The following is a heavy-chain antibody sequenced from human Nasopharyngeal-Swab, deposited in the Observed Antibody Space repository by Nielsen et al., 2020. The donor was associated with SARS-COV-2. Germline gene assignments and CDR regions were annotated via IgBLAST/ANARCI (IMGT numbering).Heavy chain of an antibody. CDR2: VSTSGTYI. J-gene: IGHJ6*02. Sequence: GGSLRLSFAASGFTFSSYSMNWVRQAPGKGLEWVSSVSTSGTYIYYADSVQGRFTISRDNAKNSLYLQMNSLRAEDTAVYYCSREKRGVNYYYYGLDVWGQGTTVTVSS. D-gene: IGHD2-21*01. CDR3: SREKRGVNYYYYGLDV. CDR1: GFTFSSYS. V-gene: IGHV3-21*01.